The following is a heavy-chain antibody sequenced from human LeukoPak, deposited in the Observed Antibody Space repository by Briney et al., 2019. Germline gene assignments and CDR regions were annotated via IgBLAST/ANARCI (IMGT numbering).Heavy chain of an antibody. CDR2: ISSSGSTI. CDR3: ARDPEVGSAYYYYYYMDV. V-gene: IGHV3-11*04. J-gene: IGHJ6*03. CDR1: GFTFSDYY. Sequence: GGSLRLSCAASGFTFSDYYMSWIRQAPGKGLEWVSYISSSGSTIYYADSVKGRFTISRDNAKNSLYLQMNSLRAEDTAVYYCARDPEVGSAYYYYYYMDVWGEGTTVTVSS. D-gene: IGHD1-26*01.